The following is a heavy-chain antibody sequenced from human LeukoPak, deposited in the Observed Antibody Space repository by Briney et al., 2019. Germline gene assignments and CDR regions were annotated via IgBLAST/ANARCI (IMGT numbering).Heavy chain of an antibody. V-gene: IGHV3-23*01. J-gene: IGHJ4*02. CDR3: AKGDCGGDCYLVDY. CDR1: GFSFSSYG. D-gene: IGHD2-21*02. CDR2: ISGSDDRT. Sequence: GGSLRLSCGASGFSFSSYGMSWVRQVPGVGLEWVSGISGSDDRTSYADSVKGRFTISRDNSKNTLYLQMNSLRGEDTAVYYCAKGDCGGDCYLVDYWGQGTLVTVSS.